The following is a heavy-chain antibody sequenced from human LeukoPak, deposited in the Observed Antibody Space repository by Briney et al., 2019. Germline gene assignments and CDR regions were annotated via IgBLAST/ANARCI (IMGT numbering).Heavy chain of an antibody. Sequence: GGSLRLSCAAFGFAFSSYGMDWVRQAPGKGLEWVSYISSSSSTVNYADSVKGRFTISRDNAKNSLYLQMDSLRAEDTAVYYCARGGAARPDYWGQGTLVTVSS. D-gene: IGHD6-6*01. J-gene: IGHJ4*02. V-gene: IGHV3-48*01. CDR3: ARGGAARPDY. CDR2: ISSSSSTV. CDR1: GFAFSSYG.